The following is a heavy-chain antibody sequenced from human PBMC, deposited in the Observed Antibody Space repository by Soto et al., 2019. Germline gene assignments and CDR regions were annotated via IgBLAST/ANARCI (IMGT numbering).Heavy chain of an antibody. D-gene: IGHD4-17*01. J-gene: IGHJ4*02. CDR3: AINYGDPGLLDY. V-gene: IGHV3-23*01. CDR1: GFTFSSYA. Sequence: EVQLLESGGGLVQPGGSLRLSCAASGFTFSSYAMSWVRQAPGKGLEWVSAISGSGGSTYYADSVKGRFTISRDNSKNTLYLQMNSLRAEDTAVYYCAINYGDPGLLDYWGQGTLVTVSS. CDR2: ISGSGGST.